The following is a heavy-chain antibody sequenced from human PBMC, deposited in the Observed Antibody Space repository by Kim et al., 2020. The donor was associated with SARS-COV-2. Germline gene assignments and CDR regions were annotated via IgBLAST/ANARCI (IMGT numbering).Heavy chain of an antibody. CDR1: GGSFSGYY. J-gene: IGHJ5*02. V-gene: IGHV4-34*01. CDR2: INHSGST. D-gene: IGHD6-13*01. CDR3: ARDRAAAGSYWFDP. Sequence: SETLSLTCAVYGGSFSGYYWSWIRQPPGKGLEWIGEINHSGSTNYNPSLKSRVTISVDTSKNQFSLKLSSVTAADTAVYYCARDRAAAGSYWFDPWGQGTLVTVSS.